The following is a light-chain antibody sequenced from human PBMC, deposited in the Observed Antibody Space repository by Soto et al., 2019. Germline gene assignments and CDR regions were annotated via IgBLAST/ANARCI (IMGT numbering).Light chain of an antibody. CDR3: QHYDNWPLT. CDR2: GAS. Sequence: EIVMTQSPATLSVSPGERATLSCRASQSISSKLAWYQQKPGQAPRLLIYGASTRAIGIPATFSGSGSGTEFTLTISSLQSEDFALYYCQHYDNWPLTFGGGTKV. J-gene: IGKJ4*01. V-gene: IGKV3-15*01. CDR1: QSISSK.